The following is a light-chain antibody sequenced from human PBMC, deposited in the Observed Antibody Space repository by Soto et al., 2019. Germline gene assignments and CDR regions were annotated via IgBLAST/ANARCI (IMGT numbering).Light chain of an antibody. CDR3: QQANSFPIT. V-gene: IGKV1-12*01. Sequence: DTQMTQSPSSVSASVGDRVTITCRASQASNTWLAWYQQKPGKAPKLLIYAASTLQSGVPSRFSGSGSGTDFTLTISSLQPEDFATYYCQQANSFPITFGQGTRVDIK. CDR2: AAS. CDR1: QASNTW. J-gene: IGKJ5*01.